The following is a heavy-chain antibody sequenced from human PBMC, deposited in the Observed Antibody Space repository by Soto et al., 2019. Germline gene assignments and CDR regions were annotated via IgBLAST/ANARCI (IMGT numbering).Heavy chain of an antibody. CDR2: IFPTDSTT. J-gene: IGHJ4*02. CDR3: ARAVIGYCSSTSCPGDY. V-gene: IGHV5-51*01. CDR1: VYTFSSYW. D-gene: IGHD2-2*01. Sequence: RGESLKISCKGSVYTFSSYWIGWVRQMPGKGLEWIGIIFPTDSTTTYSPSFQGQVTISADKSISTAYLQWSSLKASDTAMYYCARAVIGYCSSTSCPGDYWGQGTLVTVSS.